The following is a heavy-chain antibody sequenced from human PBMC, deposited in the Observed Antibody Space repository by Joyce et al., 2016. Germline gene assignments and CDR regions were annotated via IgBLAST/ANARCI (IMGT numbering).Heavy chain of an antibody. J-gene: IGHJ3*02. CDR1: GFTVSSYA. CDR3: ASRRRVEWLGAFDI. V-gene: IGHV3-30-3*01. CDR2: ISYDGSSK. D-gene: IGHD3-3*01. Sequence: QVQLVESGGGVVQPGRSLRLSCAASGFTVSSYAMHWVRQAPGNGLEWVAVISYDGSSKNYAESVKGRFTISRDNSKSTLYLQMNSLRAEDTAVYYCASRRRVEWLGAFDIWGQGTVVTVSS.